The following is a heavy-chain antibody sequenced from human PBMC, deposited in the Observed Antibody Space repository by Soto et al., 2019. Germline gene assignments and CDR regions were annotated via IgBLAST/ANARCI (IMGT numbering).Heavy chain of an antibody. D-gene: IGHD3-10*01. CDR1: GFTFSSYA. Sequence: GGSLRLSCAASGFTFSSYAMSWVRQAPGKGLEWVSAISGSGGSTYYADSVKGRFTISRDNSKNTLYLQMNSLRAEDTAVHYCATGTTDYYGSGTPGAFDIWGQVTMVTVSS. CDR2: ISGSGGST. CDR3: ATGTTDYYGSGTPGAFDI. V-gene: IGHV3-23*01. J-gene: IGHJ3*02.